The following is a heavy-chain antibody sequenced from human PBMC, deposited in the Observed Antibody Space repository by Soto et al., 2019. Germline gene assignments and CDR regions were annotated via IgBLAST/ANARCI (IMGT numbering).Heavy chain of an antibody. D-gene: IGHD3-10*01. J-gene: IGHJ4*02. CDR2: IYYSGST. V-gene: IGHV4-39*01. CDR3: ARNLLWFGELLYFDY. CDR1: GGSLGSSNYY. Sequence: SSGTPSPTRTVSGGSLGSSNYYWGWVRPPPGKGLEWIGSIYYSGSTYFNPSLKSRVTISVDTSKNQFSLKLTSVTAADTAVYYCARNLLWFGELLYFDYWGLGTLVTVSS.